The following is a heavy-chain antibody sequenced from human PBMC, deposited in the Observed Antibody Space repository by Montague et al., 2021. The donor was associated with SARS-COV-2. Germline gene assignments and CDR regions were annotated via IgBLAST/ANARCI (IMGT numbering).Heavy chain of an antibody. D-gene: IGHD4-17*01. CDR2: FYYAGGT. V-gene: IGHV4-39*01. CDR3: ARLYGSSFDY. Sequence: SETLSLTCTVSGGSVSRISSHWGWIRQPPGQGLEYIGSFYYAGGTQYNPSLKSRVTISVDTSNDPFSLKMNSVTAADTAVYFCARLYGSSFDYWGQGTLVTVSS. J-gene: IGHJ4*02. CDR1: GGSVSRISSH.